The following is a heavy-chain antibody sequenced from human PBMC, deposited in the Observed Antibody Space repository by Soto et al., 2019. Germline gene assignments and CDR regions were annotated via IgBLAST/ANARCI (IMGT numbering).Heavy chain of an antibody. CDR1: GFVFSDFA. J-gene: IGHJ3*01. Sequence: PGGSLRLSCIASGFVFSDFAMSWVRQAPGKGLEWVSTISGDGGDIYADSVKGRFTVSRDNSKNVLFLQMNSLRVDDAATYYCAKLQRRDIQQWLQAFNVWGQGTRVTVSS. V-gene: IGHV3-23*01. CDR3: AKLQRRDIQQWLQAFNV. D-gene: IGHD6-19*01. CDR2: ISGDGGD.